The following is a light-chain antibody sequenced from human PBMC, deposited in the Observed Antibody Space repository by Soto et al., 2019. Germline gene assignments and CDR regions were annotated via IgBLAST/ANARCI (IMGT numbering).Light chain of an antibody. CDR1: SSDVGGYNY. Sequence: QSVLTQPASVSGSPGQSITISCTGTSSDVGGYNYVSWYQQHPGKAPKLMIYDVTNRPSGVSIRFSGSKSGNTASLTISGLQAEDEADYYCSSYTFSSTSYVFGTGTKVTVL. CDR3: SSYTFSSTSYV. V-gene: IGLV2-14*03. J-gene: IGLJ1*01. CDR2: DVT.